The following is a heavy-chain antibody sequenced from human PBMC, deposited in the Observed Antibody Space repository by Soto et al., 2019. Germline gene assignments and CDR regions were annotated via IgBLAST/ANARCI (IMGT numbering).Heavy chain of an antibody. CDR2: INHSGST. V-gene: IGHV4-34*01. CDR1: GGSFSGYY. CDR3: ARQSGQWLAQFDY. J-gene: IGHJ4*02. Sequence: SETLSLTCAVYGGSFSGYYWSWIRQPPGKGLEWIGEINHSGSTNYNPSLKSRVTISVDTSKNQFSLKLSSVTAADTAVYYCARQSGQWLAQFDYWGQGTLVTVSS. D-gene: IGHD6-19*01.